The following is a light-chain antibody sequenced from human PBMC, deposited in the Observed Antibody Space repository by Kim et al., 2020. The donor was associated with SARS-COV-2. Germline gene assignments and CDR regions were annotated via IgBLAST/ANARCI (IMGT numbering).Light chain of an antibody. V-gene: IGLV3-1*01. J-gene: IGLJ2*01. CDR2: QDI. Sequence: SYELTQPPSVSVFPGQTASITCSGDKLGDKYACWYQQKPGQSPVLVIYQDIKRPSGIPERFSGSNSGNTATLTISGTQAMDEADYYCQAWDSNTGVFGGGTQLTVL. CDR1: KLGDKY. CDR3: QAWDSNTGV.